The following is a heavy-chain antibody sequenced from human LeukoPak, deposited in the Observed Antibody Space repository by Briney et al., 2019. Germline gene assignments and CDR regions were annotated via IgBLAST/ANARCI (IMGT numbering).Heavy chain of an antibody. CDR1: GYTFTSYY. CDR2: INTNTGNP. J-gene: IGHJ4*01. D-gene: IGHD6-13*01. V-gene: IGHV7-4-1*02. CDR3: ARIAPAGTKEPVNPFGY. Sequence: ASVKVSCKASGYTFTSYYMHWLRQAPGQGLEWMGWINTNTGNPTYAQGFTGRIVLSLATSVSTTYLEITNLKAEDTAVYYCARIAPAGTKEPVNPFGYWGQGTLVSVSS.